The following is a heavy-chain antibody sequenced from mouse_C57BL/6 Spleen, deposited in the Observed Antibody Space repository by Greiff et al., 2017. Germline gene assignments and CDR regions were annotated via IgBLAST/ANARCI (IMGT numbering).Heavy chain of an antibody. Sequence: EVQLQQSGGGLVKPGGSLKLSCAASGFTFSSYTMSWVRQTPEKRLEWVATISGGGGNTYYPDSVKGRFTVSRDNAKTTLYLQMISLRSEDPALYYCARITTVVAPWYFDVWGTGTTVTVSS. CDR2: ISGGGGNT. CDR1: GFTFSSYT. V-gene: IGHV5-9*01. D-gene: IGHD1-1*01. J-gene: IGHJ1*03. CDR3: ARITTVVAPWYFDV.